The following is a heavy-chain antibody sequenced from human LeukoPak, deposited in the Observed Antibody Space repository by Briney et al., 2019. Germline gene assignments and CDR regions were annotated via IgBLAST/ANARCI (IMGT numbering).Heavy chain of an antibody. J-gene: IGHJ4*02. V-gene: IGHV3-30*18. CDR2: ISYDGSNK. CDR3: AKGSVSGWQDY. CDR1: GFTFSSYG. Sequence: GGSLRLSCAASGFTFSSYGMHWVRQAPGKGLEWVAVISYDGSNKYYADSVKGRFTISRDNSKNTLYLQMNSLRAEDTAVYYCAKGSVSGWQDYWGQGTLVTVSS. D-gene: IGHD6-19*01.